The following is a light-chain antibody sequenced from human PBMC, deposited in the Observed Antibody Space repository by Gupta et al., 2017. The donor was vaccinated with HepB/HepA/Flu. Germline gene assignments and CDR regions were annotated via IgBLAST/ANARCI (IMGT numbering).Light chain of an antibody. V-gene: IGKV1-39*01. CDR1: HSITCC. CDR3: QQNYSLVS. J-gene: IGKJ3*01. CDR2: NTS. Sequence: DIQLTQSPSSLSVSVGDRVTITCRSSHSITCCFNWYQQKPGKAPKLLIYNTSYWHNGVPSRFSGGGFGXDFTLTXSRRQLEDVAFYYCQQNYSLVSFGXGTKVDI.